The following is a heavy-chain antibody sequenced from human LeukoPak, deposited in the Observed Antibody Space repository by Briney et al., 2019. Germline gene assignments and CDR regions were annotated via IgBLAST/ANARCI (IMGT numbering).Heavy chain of an antibody. Sequence: ASVKVSCKASGYTFTGYYMHWVRQAPGQGLEWMGWISAYNGNTNYAQKLQGRVTMTTDTSTSTAYMELRSLRSDDTAVYYCARHQQLVWEAADAFDIWGQGTMVTVSS. CDR2: ISAYNGNT. CDR1: GYTFTGYY. J-gene: IGHJ3*02. V-gene: IGHV1-18*04. CDR3: ARHQQLVWEAADAFDI. D-gene: IGHD6-13*01.